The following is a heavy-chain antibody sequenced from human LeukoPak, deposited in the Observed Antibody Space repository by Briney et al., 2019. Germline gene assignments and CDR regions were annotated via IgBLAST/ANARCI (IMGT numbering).Heavy chain of an antibody. D-gene: IGHD6-13*01. Sequence: SETLSLTCTVSGYSISSGYYWGWIRQPPGKGLEWIGSIYHSGSTYYNPSLKSRVTISVDTSKNQFSLKLSSVTAADTAVYYCARLAALDIWGQGTMATVSS. V-gene: IGHV4-38-2*02. J-gene: IGHJ3*02. CDR3: ARLAALDI. CDR2: IYHSGST. CDR1: GYSISSGYY.